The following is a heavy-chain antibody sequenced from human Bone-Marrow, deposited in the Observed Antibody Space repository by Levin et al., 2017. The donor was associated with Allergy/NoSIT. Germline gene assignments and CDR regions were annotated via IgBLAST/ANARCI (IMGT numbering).Heavy chain of an antibody. CDR1: GGSISSSGYS. CDR3: ARSGDYGRGCFDY. J-gene: IGHJ4*02. D-gene: IGHD4-17*01. Sequence: SQTLSLPCAVSGGSISSSGYSWTWIRQPPGKGLEWIGYMYHGGSTYYNPSLKSRVTISVDRSKNQFSLNLSSVTAADTAVYYCARSGDYGRGCFDYWGQGTLVTVSS. CDR2: MYHGGST. V-gene: IGHV4-30-2*01.